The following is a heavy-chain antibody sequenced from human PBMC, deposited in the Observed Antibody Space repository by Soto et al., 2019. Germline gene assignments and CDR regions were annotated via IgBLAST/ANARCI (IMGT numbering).Heavy chain of an antibody. V-gene: IGHV1-69*01. CDR2: IIPIFGTA. J-gene: IGHJ6*02. CDR1: GGTFSSYA. CDR3: ARDRIAAAGSYYYYYGMDV. Sequence: QVQLVQSGAEVKKPGSSVNVSCKASGGTFSSYAISWVRQAPGQGLEWMGGIIPIFGTANYAQKFQGRVTITADESQSTAYMEMSSLRSEDTAVYYCARDRIAAAGSYYYYYGMDVWGQGTTVTVSS. D-gene: IGHD6-13*01.